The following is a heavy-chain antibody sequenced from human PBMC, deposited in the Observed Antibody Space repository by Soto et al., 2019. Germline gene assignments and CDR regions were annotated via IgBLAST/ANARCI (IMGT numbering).Heavy chain of an antibody. CDR1: GGSISSDDYY. Sequence: PSETLSLTCTVSGGSISSDDYYWSRIRQPPGKGLEWIGYIYYSGSTYYNPSLKSRVTISVDTSKNQFSLKLSSVTAADTAVYYCARGSYYYDSSGYFYFDYWGQGTLVTVSS. D-gene: IGHD3-22*01. CDR2: IYYSGST. J-gene: IGHJ4*02. CDR3: ARGSYYYDSSGYFYFDY. V-gene: IGHV4-30-4*01.